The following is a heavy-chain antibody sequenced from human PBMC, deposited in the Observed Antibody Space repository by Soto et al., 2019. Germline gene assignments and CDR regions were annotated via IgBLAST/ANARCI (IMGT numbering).Heavy chain of an antibody. Sequence: QVQLVQSGAEVKKPGASVKVSCKASGYTFTSYDINWVRQATGQGLEWMGWMNPNSGNTGYAQKFQGRVTMTRNTSRSTAYMELSILRSEDTAVYYCARFPGYYYYYYMDVWGKGTTVTVSS. CDR1: GYTFTSYD. V-gene: IGHV1-8*01. J-gene: IGHJ6*03. CDR3: ARFPGYYYYYYMDV. CDR2: MNPNSGNT.